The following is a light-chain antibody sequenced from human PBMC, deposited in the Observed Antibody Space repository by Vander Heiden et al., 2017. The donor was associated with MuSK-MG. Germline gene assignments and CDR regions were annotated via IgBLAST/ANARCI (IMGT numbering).Light chain of an antibody. CDR2: DVN. CDR3: SANTTRSTM. V-gene: IGLV2-14*03. CDR1: RSAVGSYNF. J-gene: IGLJ3*02. Sequence: QSALTQPASAPGSPVQSITISCTATRSAVGSYNFVSWYQQPPGKDLILLMYDVNRRTTGVANRFSGSKSGNTASLTIAGSQAEDDDYYYCSANTTRSTMFGGGTKLTVL.